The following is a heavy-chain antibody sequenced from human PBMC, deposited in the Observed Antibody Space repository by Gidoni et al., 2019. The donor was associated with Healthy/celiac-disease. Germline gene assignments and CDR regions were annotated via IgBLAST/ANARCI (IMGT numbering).Heavy chain of an antibody. Sequence: QLQLQEWGPGLVKPSETLSLTCTVSGGPISSSIYYWGCIRQPPGKGLEWIGSIYYSGITYYDPSLKSRVTISVDTSKNQFSLKLSSVTAADTAVYYCARHRGNWNDGGSDAFDIWGQGTMVTVSS. CDR1: GGPISSSIYY. J-gene: IGHJ3*02. CDR2: IYYSGIT. V-gene: IGHV4-39*01. D-gene: IGHD1-1*01. CDR3: ARHRGNWNDGGSDAFDI.